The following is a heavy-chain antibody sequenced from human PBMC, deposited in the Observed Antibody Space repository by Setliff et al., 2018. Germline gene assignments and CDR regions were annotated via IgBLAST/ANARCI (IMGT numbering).Heavy chain of an antibody. CDR1: GFAFASHN. Sequence: RLSCAASGFAFASHNMLWVRQAPGKGLEWVATISSANNYLVYADSVKGRFTISRGNAKNSVYLQMNSLRAEDTAIYYCATTRVWIPVLDSCGQGTLVTVSS. CDR2: ISSANNYL. V-gene: IGHV3-21*04. J-gene: IGHJ4*02. D-gene: IGHD5-18*01. CDR3: ATTRVWIPVLDS.